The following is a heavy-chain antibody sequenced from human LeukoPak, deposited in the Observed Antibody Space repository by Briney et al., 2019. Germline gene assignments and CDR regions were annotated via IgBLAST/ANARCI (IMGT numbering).Heavy chain of an antibody. J-gene: IGHJ2*01. CDR3: ARSDYDTSKFEL. Sequence: SETLSLTCTVSGDSISSYYWSWIRQPPGKGLEWIGYIYYSGSTNYNPSLKSRVTISVDTSKNQFSLKLSSVTAADTAVYYCARSDYDTSKFELWGRGTLVTVSS. CDR1: GDSISSYY. CDR2: IYYSGST. D-gene: IGHD3-22*01. V-gene: IGHV4-59*01.